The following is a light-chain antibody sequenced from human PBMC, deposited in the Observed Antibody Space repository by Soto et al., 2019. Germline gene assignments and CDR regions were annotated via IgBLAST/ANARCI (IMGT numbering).Light chain of an antibody. CDR3: QKYDSSPRK. CDR2: GAS. J-gene: IGKJ1*01. V-gene: IGKV3-15*01. Sequence: EIVMTQSPATLSVSPGERATLSCRASQSVNSALAWYQQKPGQVPRLLIYGASTRATGIPARFSGSGSGTDFTLTISRLEPEDFAVYYCQKYDSSPRKFGQGTKVDIK. CDR1: QSVNSA.